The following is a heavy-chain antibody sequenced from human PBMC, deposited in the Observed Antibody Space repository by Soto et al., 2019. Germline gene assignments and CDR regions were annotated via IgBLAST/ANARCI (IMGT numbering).Heavy chain of an antibody. CDR3: ARLTIVGATPYHFAY. J-gene: IGHJ4*02. Sequence: QLQLQESGPRLMKPSETLSLTCDVSGGSTMISSYYCAWIRQPPGKGLECIASMYYSGSTYYNPSLKSRVTMSVDTSKNQFSLRLNSVTAADTAVYYCARLTIVGATPYHFAYWGQGILVIVSS. V-gene: IGHV4-39*01. CDR1: GGSTMISSYY. CDR2: MYYSGST. D-gene: IGHD1-26*01.